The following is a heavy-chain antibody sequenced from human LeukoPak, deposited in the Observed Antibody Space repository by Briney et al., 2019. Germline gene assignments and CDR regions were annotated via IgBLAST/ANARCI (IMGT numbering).Heavy chain of an antibody. CDR3: ARADYYDSSGYYALDY. Sequence: PSETLSLTCTVSGGSISSYYWSWIRQPPGKGLEWIGYIYYSGSTNYNPSLKSRVTISIDTSKNQFSLKLTSMTAADTAVYYCARADYYDSSGYYALDYWGQGTLVTVSS. D-gene: IGHD3-22*01. CDR1: GGSISSYY. J-gene: IGHJ4*02. CDR2: IYYSGST. V-gene: IGHV4-59*01.